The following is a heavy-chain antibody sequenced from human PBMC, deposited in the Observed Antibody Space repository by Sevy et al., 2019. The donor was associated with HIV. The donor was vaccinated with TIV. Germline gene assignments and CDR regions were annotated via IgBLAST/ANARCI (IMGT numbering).Heavy chain of an antibody. CDR3: VKVVVAATPSYFDY. Sequence: GGSLRLSCAASGFTFSSYVMTWVRQAPGQGLEWVSVISGSGRRTFYADSVKGRFTISRDNSNNTLYLQMNSLRAEDSAVYYCVKVVVAATPSYFDYWGQGTLVTVSS. CDR1: GFTFSSYV. D-gene: IGHD2-15*01. CDR2: ISGSGRRT. V-gene: IGHV3-23*01. J-gene: IGHJ4*02.